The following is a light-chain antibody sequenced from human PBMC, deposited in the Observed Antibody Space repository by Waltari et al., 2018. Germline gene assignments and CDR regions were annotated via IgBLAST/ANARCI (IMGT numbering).Light chain of an antibody. CDR2: LAS. J-gene: IGKJ1*01. CDR1: QSILNSSNNQNY. Sequence: DIEMTQSPDSLAVSLGERATIFCRSSQSILNSSNNQNYLAWYQQKPGHSPKLLMFLASTRESGVPERFSGSGSGTDFTLTISSLQAEDAAVYFCQQYYNSPPTFGQGTKVEI. CDR3: QQYYNSPPT. V-gene: IGKV4-1*01.